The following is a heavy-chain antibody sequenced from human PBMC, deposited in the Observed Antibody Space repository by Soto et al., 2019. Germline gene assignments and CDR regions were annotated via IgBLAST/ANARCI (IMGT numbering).Heavy chain of an antibody. J-gene: IGHJ4*02. CDR1: GFTFSFYW. V-gene: IGHV3-74*01. CDR2: IRGDGSST. CDR3: ARGVSSGWDYYFDY. Sequence: VQLVESGGGLVQPGGSLRLSCAASGFTFSFYWMHWVRQAPGKGLVWVSRIRGDGSSTSYADSLKGRFTISRDNAKNTVYVQMNSLRVEDTAVCYCARGVSSGWDYYFDYWGQGTLVTVSS. D-gene: IGHD6-19*01.